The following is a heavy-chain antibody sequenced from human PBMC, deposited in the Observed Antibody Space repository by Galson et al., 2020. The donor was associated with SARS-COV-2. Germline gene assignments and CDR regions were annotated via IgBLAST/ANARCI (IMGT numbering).Heavy chain of an antibody. CDR3: ARLHYGEYAPEAFDI. V-gene: IGHV4-30-2*01. CDR1: GTSISGGSYA. CDR2: ISHSGGT. Sequence: SETLCLTCAVSGTSISGGSYAWNWIRQPTGKGLEGIGYISHSGGTYYNPSPKSRVTISGDRSKNQFSLGLSSVTAADAAVYFCARLHYGEYAPEAFDIWGPGTRVTVAS. D-gene: IGHD4-17*01. J-gene: IGHJ3*02.